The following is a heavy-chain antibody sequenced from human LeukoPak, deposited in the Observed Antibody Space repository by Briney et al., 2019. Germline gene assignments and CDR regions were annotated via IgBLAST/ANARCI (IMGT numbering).Heavy chain of an antibody. CDR1: GYTYTGHY. CDR2: INPKSGGT. Sequence: GASVTDSCKASGYTYTGHYMHWVRQARGQGVDGMGWINPKSGGTKYAQKFQGRVTLTRDTSISTAYMELSRLRCDDTAVYYCARSYDFWSGPPFDPWGQGTLVTVSS. D-gene: IGHD3-3*01. J-gene: IGHJ5*02. CDR3: ARSYDFWSGPPFDP. V-gene: IGHV1-2*02.